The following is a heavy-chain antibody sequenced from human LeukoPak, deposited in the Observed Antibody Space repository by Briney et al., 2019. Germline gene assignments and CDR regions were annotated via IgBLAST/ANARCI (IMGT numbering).Heavy chain of an antibody. J-gene: IGHJ4*02. V-gene: IGHV1-24*01. D-gene: IGHD5-18*01. CDR1: GYTLTELS. CDR3: ATDGPGGQLWLH. Sequence: ASVKVSCKVSGYTLTELSMHWVRQAPGKGLEWMGGFDPEDGETIYAQKFQGRVTMTEDTSTDTAYMELSSLRSEDTAVYYRATDGPGGQLWLHWGQGTLVTVSS. CDR2: FDPEDGET.